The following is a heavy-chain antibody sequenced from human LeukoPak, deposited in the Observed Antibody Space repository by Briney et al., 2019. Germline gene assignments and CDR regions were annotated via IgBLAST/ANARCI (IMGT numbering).Heavy chain of an antibody. J-gene: IGHJ6*04. CDR1: GFTFSSYG. Sequence: GRSLRLSCAASGFTFSSYGMHWVRQAPGQGLEWVAVISYAGSTKYYADSVKGRFTISRDNSKNTLYLQMNSLRAEDTAVYYCAKDYCSSTSCYADYYYGMDVWGKGTTVTVSS. D-gene: IGHD2-2*01. CDR2: ISYAGSTK. CDR3: AKDYCSSTSCYADYYYGMDV. V-gene: IGHV3-30*18.